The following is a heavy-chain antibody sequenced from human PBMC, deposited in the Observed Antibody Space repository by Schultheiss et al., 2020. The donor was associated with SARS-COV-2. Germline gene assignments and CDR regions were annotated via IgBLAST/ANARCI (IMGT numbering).Heavy chain of an antibody. CDR2: IYHSGST. CDR1: GGSISSYY. CDR3: ARDHSGITMVQGDWFDP. J-gene: IGHJ5*02. D-gene: IGHD3-10*01. V-gene: IGHV4-59*01. Sequence: SETLSLTCTVSGGSISSYYWSWIRQPPGKGLEWIGEIYHSGSTYYNPSLKSRVTISVDRSKNQFSLKLSSVTAADTAVYYCARDHSGITMVQGDWFDPWGQGTLVTVSS.